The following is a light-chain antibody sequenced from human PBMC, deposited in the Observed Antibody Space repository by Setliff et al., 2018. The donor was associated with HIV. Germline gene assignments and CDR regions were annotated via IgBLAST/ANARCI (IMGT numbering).Light chain of an antibody. CDR2: EVS. J-gene: IGLJ1*01. CDR1: GSDVGGYNY. Sequence: QSVLTQPPSASGSPGQSVTISCTGAGSDVGGYNYVSWYQQHPGKAPKLMIYEVSKRPSGVPDRFSGSKSGNTAYLTVSGLQAEDEADYYCTSYAGSNNLGVFGTGTKVTVL. V-gene: IGLV2-8*01. CDR3: TSYAGSNNLGV.